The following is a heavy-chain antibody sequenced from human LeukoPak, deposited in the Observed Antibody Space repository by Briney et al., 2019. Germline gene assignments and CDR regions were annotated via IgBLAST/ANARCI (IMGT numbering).Heavy chain of an antibody. J-gene: IGHJ4*02. CDR1: GGSISSDNW. CDR3: ARGGYASGWYLDY. Sequence: SETLSLTCAVSGGSISSDNWWSWIRQPPGKGLEWIGEVLRSGSTNYNPSLKSRVATSVDTSKNQFSLKLSSVTATDTAVYYCARGGYASGWYLDYWGQGTLVTVSS. D-gene: IGHD6-19*01. V-gene: IGHV4-4*02. CDR2: VLRSGST.